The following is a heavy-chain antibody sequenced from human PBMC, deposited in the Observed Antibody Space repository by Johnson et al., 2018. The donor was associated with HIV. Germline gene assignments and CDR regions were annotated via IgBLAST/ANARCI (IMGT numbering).Heavy chain of an antibody. V-gene: IGHV3-74*01. Sequence: MQLVESGGGLVQPGGSLRLSCAASGFTFSSYWMHWVRQAPGKGLVWVSGINWNGGSTYYADSVKGRFTISRDNSKNTLYLQMNSLRVEDTAVYYCAKAYTYGAFDIWGQGTMVTVSS. CDR3: AKAYTYGAFDI. CDR1: GFTFSSYW. J-gene: IGHJ3*02. CDR2: INWNGGST. D-gene: IGHD5-18*01.